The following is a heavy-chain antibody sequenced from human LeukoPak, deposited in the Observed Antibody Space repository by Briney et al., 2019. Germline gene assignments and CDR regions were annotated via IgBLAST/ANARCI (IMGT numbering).Heavy chain of an antibody. CDR3: ARLPRYVWGSYRQGDY. D-gene: IGHD3-16*02. V-gene: IGHV4-34*01. Sequence: SETLSLTCAVYGGSFSGYYWSWIRQPPGKGLEWIGEINHSGSTNYNPSLKSRATISVDTSKNQFSLKLSSVAAADTAVYYCARLPRYVWGSYRQGDYWGQGTLVTVSS. J-gene: IGHJ4*02. CDR2: INHSGST. CDR1: GGSFSGYY.